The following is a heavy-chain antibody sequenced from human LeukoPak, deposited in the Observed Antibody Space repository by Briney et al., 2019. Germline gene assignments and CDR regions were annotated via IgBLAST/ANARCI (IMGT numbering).Heavy chain of an antibody. D-gene: IGHD2-21*02. J-gene: IGHJ6*03. Sequence: GGSLRLSCAASGFMFSNYWMSWVRQAPGKGLEWVANIKQDGSESRYVDSVKGRFTISRDNAKNSLYLQMNSLRAEDTAVYYCARVREIVVVTENYYYMDVWGKGTTVTVSS. CDR3: ARVREIVVVTENYYYMDV. V-gene: IGHV3-7*01. CDR1: GFMFSNYW. CDR2: IKQDGSES.